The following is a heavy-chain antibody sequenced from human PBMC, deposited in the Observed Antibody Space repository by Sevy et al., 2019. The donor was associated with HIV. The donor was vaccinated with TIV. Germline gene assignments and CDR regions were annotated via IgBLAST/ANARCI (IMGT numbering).Heavy chain of an antibody. CDR2: ISSSCSYI. CDR3: ARDGEQQLFYGMDV. V-gene: IGHV3-21*01. CDR1: GFTFSSYS. Sequence: GGSLRLSCAASGFTFSSYSMNWVRQAPGKGLEWVSSISSSCSYIYYADSVKGRFTISRDNAKNSLYLQMNSLRAEDTAVYYCARDGEQQLFYGMDVWGQGPTVTVSS. J-gene: IGHJ6*02. D-gene: IGHD6-13*01.